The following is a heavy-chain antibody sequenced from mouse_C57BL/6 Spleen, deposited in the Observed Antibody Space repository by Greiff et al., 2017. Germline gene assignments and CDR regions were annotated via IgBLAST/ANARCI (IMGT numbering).Heavy chain of an antibody. Sequence: VKLQQPGAELVRPGSSVKLSCKASGYTFTSYWMHWVKQRPIQGLEWIGNIDPSDSETHYNQKFKDKATLTVDKSSSTAYMQLSSLTSEDSAVYYCARRGMVNDFAYWGQGTLVTVSA. J-gene: IGHJ3*01. CDR2: IDPSDSET. V-gene: IGHV1-52*01. CDR3: ARRGMVNDFAY. CDR1: GYTFTSYW. D-gene: IGHD2-2*01.